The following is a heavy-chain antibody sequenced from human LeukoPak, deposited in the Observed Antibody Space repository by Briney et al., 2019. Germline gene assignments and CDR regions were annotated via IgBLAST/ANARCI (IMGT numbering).Heavy chain of an antibody. V-gene: IGHV4-39*01. Sequence: SETLSLTCTVSGGSISSSSHNWGWIRQPPGKGLEWIGSIYYSGSTYYNPSLKSRVTIFVDTSRNQFSLKLSSVTAADTAVYYCARHVDYGSGNHYKRTYYYYGMDVWGQGTTVTVSS. CDR3: ARHVDYGSGNHYKRTYYYYGMDV. J-gene: IGHJ6*02. CDR2: IYYSGST. D-gene: IGHD3-10*01. CDR1: GGSISSSSHN.